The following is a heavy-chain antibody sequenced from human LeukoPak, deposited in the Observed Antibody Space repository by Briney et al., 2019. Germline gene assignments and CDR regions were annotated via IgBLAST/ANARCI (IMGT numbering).Heavy chain of an antibody. CDR3: AKAATPAAGRIDY. D-gene: IGHD4-23*01. Sequence: GGSLRLSCAASGFTFGSYAMSWVRQAPGEGLEWVSTISGSDGHTSYADSVKGRFTISRDNSKNTLWLQMNSLRAEDTAIYYCAKAATPAAGRIDYWGQGTLVTVSS. CDR1: GFTFGSYA. V-gene: IGHV3-23*01. J-gene: IGHJ4*02. CDR2: ISGSDGHT.